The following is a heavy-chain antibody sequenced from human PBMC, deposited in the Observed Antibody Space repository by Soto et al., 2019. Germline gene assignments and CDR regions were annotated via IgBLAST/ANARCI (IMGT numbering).Heavy chain of an antibody. CDR1: GFTFSSYA. D-gene: IGHD3-22*01. J-gene: IGHJ2*01. V-gene: IGHV3-23*01. CDR3: ATCQPLYYYDSSGYYFPL. Sequence: EVQLLESGGGLVQPGGSLRLSCAASGFTFSSYAMSWVRQAPGKGLEWVSAISGSGGSTYYADSVKGRFTISRENSKHTRYLQMNSLRAEDTAVYYCATCQPLYYYDSSGYYFPLWGRGTLVTVSS. CDR2: ISGSGGST.